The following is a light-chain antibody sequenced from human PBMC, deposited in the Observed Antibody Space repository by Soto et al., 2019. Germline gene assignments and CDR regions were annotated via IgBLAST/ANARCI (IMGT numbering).Light chain of an antibody. Sequence: QSALTQRPSASGSPGQSVAISCTGTSGDVGTYNFVSWYQQHPGKAPKLLIYEVNKRPSWVPARFSGSKSGSTASLTVSGLQAEDEAYYYCSSYAGSSNLVFGEGTKLTVL. CDR3: SSYAGSSNLV. J-gene: IGLJ3*02. CDR1: SGDVGTYNF. V-gene: IGLV2-8*01. CDR2: EVN.